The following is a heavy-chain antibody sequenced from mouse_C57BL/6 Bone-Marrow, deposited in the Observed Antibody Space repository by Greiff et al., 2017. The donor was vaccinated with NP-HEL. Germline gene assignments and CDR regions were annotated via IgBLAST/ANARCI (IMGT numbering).Heavy chain of an antibody. J-gene: IGHJ4*01. CDR3: VREDVARAITTVAYYAMDY. CDR1: GFTFNTYA. D-gene: IGHD1-1*01. CDR2: IRSKSSNYAT. Sequence: EVQLVESGGGLVQPKGSLKLSCAASGFTFNTYAMHWVRQAPGKGLEWVARIRSKSSNYATYYADSVKDRFTISRDDSQSMLYLQMNNLKTEDTAMYYCVREDVARAITTVAYYAMDYWGQGTSVTVSS. V-gene: IGHV10-3*01.